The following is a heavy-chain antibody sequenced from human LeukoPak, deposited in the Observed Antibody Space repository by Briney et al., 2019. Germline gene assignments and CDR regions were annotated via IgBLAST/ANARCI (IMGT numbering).Heavy chain of an antibody. Sequence: GGSLRLSCAASGFTFRSYAMHWVRQAPGKGLEWVAIISYDGDNKYYADSVKGRFTISRDNSKNTLYLQMNSLRAEDTAMYYCARATTYDILTGYFDYWGQGTLVTVSS. D-gene: IGHD3-9*01. V-gene: IGHV3-30*04. CDR1: GFTFRSYA. CDR2: ISYDGDNK. CDR3: ARATTYDILTGYFDY. J-gene: IGHJ4*02.